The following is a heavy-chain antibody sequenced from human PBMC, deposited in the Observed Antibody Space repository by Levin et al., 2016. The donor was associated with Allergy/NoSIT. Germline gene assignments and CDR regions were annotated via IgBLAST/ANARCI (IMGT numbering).Heavy chain of an antibody. CDR3: ARDRAGTSCYDF. Sequence: SETLSLTCTVSGGSISSYYWSWIRQPPGKGLEWIGFVYYTGRTSYNPSLKSRVTISVDTSKKQFSLKLSSVTAADTAMYYCARDRAGTSCYDFWGQGTLVTVSS. V-gene: IGHV4-59*01. CDR1: GGSISSYY. D-gene: IGHD2-2*01. J-gene: IGHJ4*02. CDR2: VYYTGRT.